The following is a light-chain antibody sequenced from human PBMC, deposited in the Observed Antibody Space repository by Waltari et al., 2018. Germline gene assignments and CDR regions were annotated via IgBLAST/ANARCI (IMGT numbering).Light chain of an antibody. CDR3: QQYNVWPPLT. CDR2: GAS. Sequence: EIVMTQSPATLSVSQGERATLYCRASQSIHDNLAWYQQKPGQAPRLLIYGASTRATGIPARFRGSGSGAEFTLTMTSLQSEDCAVYYCQQYNVWPPLTFGGGTKVEIK. CDR1: QSIHDN. V-gene: IGKV3-15*01. J-gene: IGKJ4*01.